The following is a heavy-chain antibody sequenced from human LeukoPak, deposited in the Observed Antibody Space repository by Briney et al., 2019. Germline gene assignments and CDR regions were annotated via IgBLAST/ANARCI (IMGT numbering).Heavy chain of an antibody. V-gene: IGHV1-8*01. CDR3: ASKGESSSWFYDAFDI. D-gene: IGHD6-13*01. J-gene: IGHJ3*02. CDR1: GYTFTSYD. Sequence: ASVKVSCKASGYTFTSYDINWVRQATGQGLEWMGWMNPNSGNTGYAQKFQGRVTMTRNTSISTAYMELSSLRSEDTAVYYCASKGESSSWFYDAFDIWGQGTMVTVSS. CDR2: MNPNSGNT.